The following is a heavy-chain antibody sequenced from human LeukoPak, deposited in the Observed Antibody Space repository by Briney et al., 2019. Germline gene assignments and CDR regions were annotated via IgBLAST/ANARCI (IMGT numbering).Heavy chain of an antibody. J-gene: IGHJ6*03. CDR3: ARSLGYCSSTSCYYYYFYYMDV. CDR2: IYYSGST. D-gene: IGHD2-2*01. V-gene: IGHV4-39*07. Sequence: SETLSLTCTVSGGSISSSSYYWGWIRQPPGKGLEWIGSIYYSGSTYYNPSLKSRVTISVDTSKNQFSLKLSSVTAADTAVYYCARSLGYCSSTSCYYYYFYYMDVWGKGTTVTVSS. CDR1: GGSISSSSYY.